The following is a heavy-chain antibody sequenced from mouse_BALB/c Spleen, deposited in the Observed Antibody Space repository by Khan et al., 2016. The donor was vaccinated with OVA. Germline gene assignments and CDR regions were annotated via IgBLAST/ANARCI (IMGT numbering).Heavy chain of an antibody. CDR3: ARRNYFGYTFAY. J-gene: IGHJ3*01. D-gene: IGHD1-2*01. V-gene: IGHV1-77*01. CDR1: GYTFTDYY. Sequence: VQLKQSGAELARPGASVKLSCKASGYTFTDYYINWVKQRTGQGLEWIGEISPGSGDTYYNERFKGKATLTADKSSSTAHMQLSSLTSEASAVYFCARRNYFGYTFAYWGQGTLVTVSA. CDR2: ISPGSGDT.